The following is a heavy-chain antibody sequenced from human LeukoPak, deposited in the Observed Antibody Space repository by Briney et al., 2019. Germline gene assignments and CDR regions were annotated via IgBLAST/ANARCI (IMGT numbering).Heavy chain of an antibody. CDR1: GFTFSSYA. CDR2: IRGSGGST. V-gene: IGHV3-23*01. J-gene: IGHJ6*02. CDR3: AKGTSPYYYGMDV. D-gene: IGHD1-7*01. Sequence: GGSLRLSCATSGFTFSSYAMSRVRQAPGKGLEWVSAIRGSGGSTYYADSVKGRFTISRDNSKNTLYLQMNSLRAEDTAVYYCAKGTSPYYYGMDVWGQGTTVTVSS.